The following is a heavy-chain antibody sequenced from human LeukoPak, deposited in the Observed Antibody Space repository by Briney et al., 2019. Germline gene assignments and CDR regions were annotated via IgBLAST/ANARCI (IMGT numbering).Heavy chain of an antibody. D-gene: IGHD6-25*01. CDR3: ARRSGGFDY. Sequence: SETLSLTCTISGGSVSDYYWSWIRQSPGKGLEWIGYIYHTGSTSYSPSLKSRVTISADTSQNQFSLKLSSVTAADTAVYYCARRSGGFDYWGQGTLVTVSS. V-gene: IGHV4-59*02. CDR2: IYHTGST. J-gene: IGHJ4*02. CDR1: GGSVSDYY.